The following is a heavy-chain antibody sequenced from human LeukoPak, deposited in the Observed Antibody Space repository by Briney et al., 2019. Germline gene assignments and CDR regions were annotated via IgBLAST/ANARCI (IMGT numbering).Heavy chain of an antibody. CDR2: ISGSGGST. J-gene: IGHJ4*02. Sequence: PGGSLRLSCAASGFTFSSYAISWVRQAPGKGLEWVSAISGSGGSTYYADSVKGRFTISRDNSKNTLYLQMNSLGAEDTAVYYCAKDWMATISYYFDYWGQGTLVTVSS. D-gene: IGHD5-24*01. CDR3: AKDWMATISYYFDY. V-gene: IGHV3-23*01. CDR1: GFTFSSYA.